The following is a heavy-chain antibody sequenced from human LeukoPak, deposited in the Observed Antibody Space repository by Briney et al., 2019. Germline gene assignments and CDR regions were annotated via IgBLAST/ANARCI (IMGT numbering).Heavy chain of an antibody. V-gene: IGHV3-23*01. CDR1: GFTFSSYS. CDR2: ISGSGGST. J-gene: IGHJ4*02. Sequence: QPGGSLRLSCAASGFTFSSYSMNWVRQAPGKGLEWVSAISGSGGSTYYADSVKGRFTISRDNSKNTLYLQMNSLRAEDTAVYYCAKDLDFDWLLLVYWGQGTLVTVSS. D-gene: IGHD3-9*01. CDR3: AKDLDFDWLLLVY.